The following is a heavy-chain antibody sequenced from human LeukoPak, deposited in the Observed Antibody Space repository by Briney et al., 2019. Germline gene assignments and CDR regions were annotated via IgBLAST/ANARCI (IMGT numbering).Heavy chain of an antibody. V-gene: IGHV3-23*01. CDR2: ISSSGGNT. Sequence: GGSLRLSCAASGFTFTSAMRWVRQAPGKGLEWVSSISSSGGNTFYADSVKGRFTISRDNSKNTLYLQMNSLRAGDTAVYYCTKGESQPKYYFDYWGQGTLVTVSS. J-gene: IGHJ4*02. CDR1: GFTFTSA. CDR3: TKGESQPKYYFDY. D-gene: IGHD2-2*01.